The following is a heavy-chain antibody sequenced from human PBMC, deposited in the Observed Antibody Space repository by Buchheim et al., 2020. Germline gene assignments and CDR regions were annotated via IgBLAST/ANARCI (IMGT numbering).Heavy chain of an antibody. D-gene: IGHD3-9*01. Sequence: QVQLQESGPGLVKPSQTLSLTCTVSGGSISSGGYYWSWIRQHPGKGLEWIGYIYYSGSTYYNPSLKSRVTISVDTSKNQFSLKLSSVTAADTAVYYCAREGFSNDILTAPSRDYYYGMDVWGQGTT. CDR1: GGSISSGGYY. J-gene: IGHJ6*02. V-gene: IGHV4-31*03. CDR2: IYYSGST. CDR3: AREGFSNDILTAPSRDYYYGMDV.